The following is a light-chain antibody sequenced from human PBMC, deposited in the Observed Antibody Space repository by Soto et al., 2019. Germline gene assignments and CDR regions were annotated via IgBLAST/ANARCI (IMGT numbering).Light chain of an antibody. CDR2: GAS. Sequence: EVVMTQSPTTLSVSPGDRVTLSCRASQSVSSRLAWYKQKPGQSPRLFVYGASTRATGIPARVSGSGSGTDFTLTISSLKSEDFAVYYCQQYNNWPRTFGQGTNVDIK. J-gene: IGKJ1*01. V-gene: IGKV3-15*01. CDR3: QQYNNWPRT. CDR1: QSVSSR.